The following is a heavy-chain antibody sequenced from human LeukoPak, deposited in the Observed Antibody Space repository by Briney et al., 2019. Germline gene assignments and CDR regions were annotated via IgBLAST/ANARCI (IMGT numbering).Heavy chain of an antibody. D-gene: IGHD5-18*01. Sequence: SETLSLTCTVSGGSNSSYYWSWIRQPPGKGLEWIGYIYYSGSTNYNPSLKSRVTISVDTSKNQFSLKLSSVTAADTAVYYCARTDTAMAYYYYGMDVWGQGTTVTVSS. CDR1: GGSNSSYY. J-gene: IGHJ6*02. CDR3: ARTDTAMAYYYYGMDV. V-gene: IGHV4-59*01. CDR2: IYYSGST.